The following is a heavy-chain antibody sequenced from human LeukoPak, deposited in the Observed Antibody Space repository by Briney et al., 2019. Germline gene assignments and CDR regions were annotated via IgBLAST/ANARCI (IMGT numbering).Heavy chain of an antibody. D-gene: IGHD6-19*01. CDR2: IYYSGIT. CDR1: GGSISSSSSY. Sequence: NSSETLSLTCTVSGGSISSSSSYWGWIRQPPGKGLEWIGSIYYSGITYYNPPLKSRVTISVDTSKNQFSLKLSSVTAADTALYYCARDYGAVAGTYSGFDPWGQGTLVTVSS. J-gene: IGHJ5*02. V-gene: IGHV4-39*07. CDR3: ARDYGAVAGTYSGFDP.